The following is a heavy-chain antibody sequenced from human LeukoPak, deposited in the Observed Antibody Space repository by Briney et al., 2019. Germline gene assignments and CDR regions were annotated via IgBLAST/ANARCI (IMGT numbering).Heavy chain of an antibody. J-gene: IGHJ4*02. Sequence: SVKVSCKASGGTFSSYAISWVRQAPGQGLEWMGRIIPILGIANYAQKFQGRVTITADTSTSTAYMELRSLRSDDTAVYYCARDSSSWPFDYWGQGTLVTVSS. CDR1: GGTFSSYA. V-gene: IGHV1-69*04. D-gene: IGHD6-13*01. CDR3: ARDSSSWPFDY. CDR2: IIPILGIA.